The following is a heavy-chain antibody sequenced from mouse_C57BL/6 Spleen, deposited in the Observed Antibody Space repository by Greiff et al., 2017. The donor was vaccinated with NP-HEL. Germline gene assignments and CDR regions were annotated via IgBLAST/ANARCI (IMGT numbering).Heavy chain of an antibody. CDR2: INPYNGGT. D-gene: IGHD2-4*01. Sequence: VQLQQSGPVLVKPGASVKMSCKASGYTFTDYYMNWVKQSHGKSLEWIGVINPYNGGTSYNQKFKGKATLTVDKSSSTAYMELNSLTSEDSAVYYCARGGDYDGFAYWGQGTLVTVSA. V-gene: IGHV1-19*01. CDR1: GYTFTDYY. CDR3: ARGGDYDGFAY. J-gene: IGHJ3*01.